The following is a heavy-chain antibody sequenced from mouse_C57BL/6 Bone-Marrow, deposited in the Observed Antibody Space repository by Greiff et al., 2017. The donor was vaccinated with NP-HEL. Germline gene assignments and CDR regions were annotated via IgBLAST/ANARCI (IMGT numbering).Heavy chain of an antibody. Sequence: EVQRVESGGGLVKPGGSLKLSCAASGFTFSDYGMHWVRQAPEKGLEWVAYISSGSSTIYYADTVKGRFTISIDNAKNTLFLQMTSLRSEDTAMYYCARGYRGLYYYAMDYWGQGTSVTVSS. CDR3: ARGYRGLYYYAMDY. CDR2: ISSGSSTI. V-gene: IGHV5-17*01. J-gene: IGHJ4*01. D-gene: IGHD2-12*01. CDR1: GFTFSDYG.